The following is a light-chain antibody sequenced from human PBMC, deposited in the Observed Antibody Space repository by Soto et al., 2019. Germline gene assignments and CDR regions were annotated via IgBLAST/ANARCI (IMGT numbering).Light chain of an antibody. CDR1: QSVSSY. J-gene: IGKJ4*01. Sequence: EIVLTQSRATLSLSPGERATLSCRASQSVSSYLAWYQQKPGQAPRLLIYDASNRATGIPARFSGSGSGTDFTLTISSLEPEDFAVYYCQQRSNWPRATFGGGTKVEIK. CDR2: DAS. V-gene: IGKV3-11*01. CDR3: QQRSNWPRAT.